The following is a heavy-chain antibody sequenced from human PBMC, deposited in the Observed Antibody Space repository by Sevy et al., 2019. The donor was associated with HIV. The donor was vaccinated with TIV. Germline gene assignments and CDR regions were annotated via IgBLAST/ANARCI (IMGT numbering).Heavy chain of an antibody. D-gene: IGHD6-13*01. Sequence: SETLSLTCTVSGGSISSYYWSWIRQPPGKGLKWIGYIYYSGSTNYNPSLKSRVTISVDTSKNQFSLKLSSVTAADTAVYYCARFSAAGPRYGMDVWGQGTTVTVSS. CDR1: GGSISSYY. V-gene: IGHV4-59*01. J-gene: IGHJ6*02. CDR3: ARFSAAGPRYGMDV. CDR2: IYYSGST.